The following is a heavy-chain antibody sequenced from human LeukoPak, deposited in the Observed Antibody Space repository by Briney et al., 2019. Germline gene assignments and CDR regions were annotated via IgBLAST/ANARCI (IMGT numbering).Heavy chain of an antibody. J-gene: IGHJ4*02. V-gene: IGHV3-74*01. CDR2: INSDGSSL. Sequence: GGSLRLSCAASGLTFSSYWMHWVRQGPGKGLVWVSRINSDGSSLTYAASVEGRFTISRDNAKNTLYLQMSSLRAEDTAVYYCAGEPGSHAGAVPAYWGQGALVTVSS. CDR3: AGEPGSHAGAVPAY. CDR1: GLTFSSYW. D-gene: IGHD1-26*01.